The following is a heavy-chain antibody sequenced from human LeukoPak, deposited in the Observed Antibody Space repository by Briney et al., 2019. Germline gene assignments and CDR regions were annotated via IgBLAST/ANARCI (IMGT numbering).Heavy chain of an antibody. CDR2: INADGSTT. V-gene: IGHV3-74*01. CDR3: VVVVEPPNSDGFDV. Sequence: GGSLRLSCAASGFTFGNSWVHWVRQAPGKGLVWVSLINADGSTTTYADSVKGRFTISRDNARNTLSLQMNSLTIEDTAVYFCVVVVEPPNSDGFDVWGQGTMITVSS. D-gene: IGHD1-14*01. J-gene: IGHJ3*01. CDR1: GFTFGNSW.